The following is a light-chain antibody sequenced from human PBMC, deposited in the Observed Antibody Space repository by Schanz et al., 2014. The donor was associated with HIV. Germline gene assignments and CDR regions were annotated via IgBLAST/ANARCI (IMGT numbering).Light chain of an antibody. CDR1: SSDVGGYNY. J-gene: IGLJ3*02. V-gene: IGLV2-11*01. CDR3: SSYTTSRTWV. CDR2: DVS. Sequence: QSALTQPRSVSGSPGQSVTISCTGTSSDVGGYNYVSWYQQHPGKAPKLMIYDVSKRPSGVPDRFSGYKSGDTASLTISGLQAEDEADFYCSSYTTSRTWVFGGGTKLTVL.